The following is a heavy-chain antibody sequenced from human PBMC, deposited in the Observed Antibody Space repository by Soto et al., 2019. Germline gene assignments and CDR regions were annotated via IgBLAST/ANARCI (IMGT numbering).Heavy chain of an antibody. CDR2: INTNTGNP. CDR3: ARSHYDSSGYDFEY. Sequence: ASVKVSCKASGYTFTSYAMNWVRQAPGQGLERMGWINTNTGNPTYAQGFTGRFVFSLDTSVSTAYLQICSLKAEDTAVYYCARSHYDSSGYDFEYWGQGTLVTVSS. D-gene: IGHD3-22*01. CDR1: GYTFTSYA. J-gene: IGHJ4*02. V-gene: IGHV7-4-1*01.